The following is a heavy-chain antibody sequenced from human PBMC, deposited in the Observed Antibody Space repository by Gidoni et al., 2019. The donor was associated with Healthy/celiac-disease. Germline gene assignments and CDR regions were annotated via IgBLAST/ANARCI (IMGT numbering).Heavy chain of an antibody. J-gene: IGHJ5*02. CDR3: ARVRYGDYDHTPRWFDP. Sequence: QVQLQESGPGLVKPSQTLSLTCTVSGGSISSGGYYWSWIRQHPGKGLEWIGYLYYSGSTYYNPSLKSRVTISVDTSKNQFSLKLSSVTAADTAVYYCARVRYGDYDHTPRWFDPWGQGTLVTVSS. CDR1: GGSISSGGYY. V-gene: IGHV4-31*03. D-gene: IGHD4-17*01. CDR2: LYYSGST.